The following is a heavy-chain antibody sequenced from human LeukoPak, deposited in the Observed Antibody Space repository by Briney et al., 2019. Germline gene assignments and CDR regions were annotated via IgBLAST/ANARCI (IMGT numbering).Heavy chain of an antibody. CDR2: FDPEDGET. CDR3: ATSGYSSGWYDRH. Sequence: ASVKVSCKVSGYTLTELAMHWVRQAPGKGLEWMGGFDPEDGETIYAQKFQGRVTMTEDTSTDTAYMELSSLRSEDTAVYYCATSGYSSGWYDRHWGQGTLVTVSS. V-gene: IGHV1-24*01. D-gene: IGHD6-19*01. J-gene: IGHJ4*02. CDR1: GYTLTELA.